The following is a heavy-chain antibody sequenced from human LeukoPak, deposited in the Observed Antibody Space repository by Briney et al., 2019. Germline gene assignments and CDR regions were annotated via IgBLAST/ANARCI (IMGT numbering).Heavy chain of an antibody. D-gene: IGHD6-13*01. CDR2: ISSSSSYI. Sequence: PGGSLRLSCAASGFTFSSYGMNWVRQAPGKGLEWVSSISSSSSYICYADSVKGRFTISRDNAKNSLYLQMNSLRAEDTAVYYCARVQYSSSWPFDYWGQGTLVTVSS. CDR1: GFTFSSYG. V-gene: IGHV3-21*01. CDR3: ARVQYSSSWPFDY. J-gene: IGHJ4*02.